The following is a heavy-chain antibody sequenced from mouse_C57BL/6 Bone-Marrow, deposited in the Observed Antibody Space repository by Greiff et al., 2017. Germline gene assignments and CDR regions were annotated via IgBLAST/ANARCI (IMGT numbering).Heavy chain of an antibody. CDR2: IWSGGST. CDR3: ARNRYYYAMDY. V-gene: IGHV2-2*01. J-gene: IGHJ4*01. Sequence: VQLQQSGPGLVQPSQSLSITCTVPGFSLTSYGVHWVRQSPGKGLEWLGVIWSGGSTNNNAAFISRLSISKDNSKSQVFFKMNSLQADDTAIYYCARNRYYYAMDYWGQGTSVTVSS. CDR1: GFSLTSYG.